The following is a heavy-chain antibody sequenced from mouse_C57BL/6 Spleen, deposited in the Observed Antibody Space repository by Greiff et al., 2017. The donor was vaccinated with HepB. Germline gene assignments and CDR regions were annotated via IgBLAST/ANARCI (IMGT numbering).Heavy chain of an antibody. Sequence: EVHLVESGGGLVQPGGSLSLSCAASGFTFTDYYMSWVRQPPGKALEWLGFIRNKANGYTTEYSASVKGRFTISRDNSQSILYLQMNALRAEDSATYYCARSDDHYYGNYLFAYWGQGTLVTVSA. CDR2: IRNKANGYTT. CDR1: GFTFTDYY. CDR3: ARSDDHYYGNYLFAY. D-gene: IGHD2-1*01. J-gene: IGHJ3*01. V-gene: IGHV7-3*01.